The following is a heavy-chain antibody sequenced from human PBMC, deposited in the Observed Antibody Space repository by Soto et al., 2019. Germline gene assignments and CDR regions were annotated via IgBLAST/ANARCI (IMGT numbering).Heavy chain of an antibody. CDR3: ARTSSGTRGGFDP. CDR2: INPNNGNT. CDR1: GYTFTSYD. D-gene: IGHD1-7*01. J-gene: IGHJ5*02. Sequence: QVQLVQSGAEEKQSGASVKVSCKASGYTFTSYDINWVRQATGQGLEWLGWINPNNGNTGYAQKFQGRDIVTRDASISTGFIELNSLSSKDKAVYFCARTSSGTRGGFDPWGQGTRVTVSS. V-gene: IGHV1-8*01.